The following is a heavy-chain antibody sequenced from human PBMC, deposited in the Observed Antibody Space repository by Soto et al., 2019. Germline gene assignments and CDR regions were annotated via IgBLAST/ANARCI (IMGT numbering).Heavy chain of an antibody. V-gene: IGHV1-18*01. J-gene: IGHJ5*02. D-gene: IGHD6-13*01. CDR1: GYTFTSYG. Sequence: GASVKVSCKASGYTFTSYGICWVRQAPGQGLEWMGWISAYNGNTNYAQKLQGRVTMTTDTSTSTAYMELRSLRSDDTAVYYCAREDIAAAGTSWFDPWGQGTLVTVSS. CDR2: ISAYNGNT. CDR3: AREDIAAAGTSWFDP.